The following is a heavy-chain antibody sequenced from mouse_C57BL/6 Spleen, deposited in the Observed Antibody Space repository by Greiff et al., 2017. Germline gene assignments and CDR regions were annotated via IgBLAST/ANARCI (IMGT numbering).Heavy chain of an antibody. Sequence: EVQLQQSGPELVKPGASVKISCKASGYTFTDYFMNWVKQSHGKSLEWIGDINPNNGGTSYNQKFKGKATLTVDKSSSTAYMELRSLTSEDSAVYYCARGYGSSLWGTGTTVTVSS. CDR1: GYTFTDYF. CDR3: ARGYGSSL. CDR2: INPNNGGT. D-gene: IGHD1-1*01. V-gene: IGHV1-26*01. J-gene: IGHJ1*03.